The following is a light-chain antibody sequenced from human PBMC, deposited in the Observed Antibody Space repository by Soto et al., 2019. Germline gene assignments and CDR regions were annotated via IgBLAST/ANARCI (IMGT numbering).Light chain of an antibody. CDR1: QGIGDT. CDR3: QPYNNWPLT. CDR2: DTS. J-gene: IGKJ4*01. Sequence: IVLTQSPATLSLSPVEIATLSCGASQGIGDTLAWYQHKPGQTPRLLIYDTSTRATGVPTRFSGSRSGAEFTLTINSLQSEDFAVYYCQPYNNWPLTFGGGTKVDIK. V-gene: IGKV3-15*01.